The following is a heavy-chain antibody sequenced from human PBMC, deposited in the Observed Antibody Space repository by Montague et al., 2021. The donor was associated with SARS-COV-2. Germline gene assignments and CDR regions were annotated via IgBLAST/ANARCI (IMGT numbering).Heavy chain of an antibody. J-gene: IGHJ4*02. CDR3: AKDSLPAAGTVDY. D-gene: IGHD6-13*01. Sequence: SRSLSLSASGFPFSSYAMSWVRQAPGKGLEWVSVIYSGGSSTYYADSVKGRFTISRDNSKNTLYLQMNSLRAEDTAVYYCAKDSLPAAGTVDYWGQGTLVTVSS. V-gene: IGHV3-23*03. CDR2: IYSGGSST. CDR1: GFPFSSYA.